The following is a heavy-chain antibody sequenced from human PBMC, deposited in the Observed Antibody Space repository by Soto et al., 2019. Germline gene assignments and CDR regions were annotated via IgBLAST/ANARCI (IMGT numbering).Heavy chain of an antibody. J-gene: IGHJ5*02. V-gene: IGHV1-2*02. D-gene: IGHD3-10*01. CDR3: ASWSGASGSDNAFTS. Sequence: ASVKVSCKASGYTFTDYFVHGVRQAPGQGLEWMGYINPKRGDTKFAPKFQGRITLTRDTSNTTAYMDLRRLTSDDPAVYYCASWSGASGSDNAFTSWGPGTLVTVSS. CDR2: INPKRGDT. CDR1: GYTFTDYF.